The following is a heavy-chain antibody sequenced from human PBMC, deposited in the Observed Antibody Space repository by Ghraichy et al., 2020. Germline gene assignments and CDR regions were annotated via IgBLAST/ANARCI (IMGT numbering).Heavy chain of an antibody. CDR1: GYTFTNYA. V-gene: IGHV1-3*04. CDR3: AREEGAAVYFDS. Sequence: ASVMVSCKASGYTFTNYAMHWVRQAPGQRLEWMGWINTGNGNTKYSQKFQGRVTFTRDTSARTAYMELSSLRSEDTGVYYCAREEGAAVYFDSWGLGTLVTVSS. D-gene: IGHD2-15*01. J-gene: IGHJ4*02. CDR2: INTGNGNT.